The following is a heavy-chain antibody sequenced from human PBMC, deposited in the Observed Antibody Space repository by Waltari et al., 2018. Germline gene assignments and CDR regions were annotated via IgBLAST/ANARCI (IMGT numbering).Heavy chain of an antibody. CDR1: GFTFSSYS. V-gene: IGHV3-23*01. D-gene: IGHD3-3*01. CDR2: ISSGGETT. J-gene: IGHJ3*02. CDR3: AKRLLEPQVGAFDI. Sequence: EVQLLQSGGGLVQPGGSLRLSCAASGFTFSSYSRSWVRQAPGKGREWVSAISSGGETTLYADSVKGRFTISRDNSKNTLSLQVSSLRAEDTAVYYCAKRLLEPQVGAFDIWGQGTIVTVSS.